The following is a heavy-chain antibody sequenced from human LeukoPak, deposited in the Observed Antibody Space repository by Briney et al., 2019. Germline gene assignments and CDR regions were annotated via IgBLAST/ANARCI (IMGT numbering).Heavy chain of an antibody. Sequence: AGGTLRLSCAASGFTFSSYGMSWVRQAPGKGLEWVSAISGSGGSTYYADSVKGRFTISRDNSKNTLYLQMNSLRAEDTAVYYCAKSSRVRYCSSTSCVNNWLDPWGQGTLVTVSS. CDR1: GFTFSSYG. CDR2: ISGSGGST. D-gene: IGHD2-2*01. CDR3: AKSSRVRYCSSTSCVNNWLDP. J-gene: IGHJ5*02. V-gene: IGHV3-23*01.